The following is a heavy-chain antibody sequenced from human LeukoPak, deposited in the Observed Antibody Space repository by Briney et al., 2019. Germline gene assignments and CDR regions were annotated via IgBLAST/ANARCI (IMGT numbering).Heavy chain of an antibody. D-gene: IGHD1-26*01. V-gene: IGHV3-7*01. CDR3: ARDDVGSLDY. J-gene: IGHJ4*02. CDR2: IKGDDSAR. CDR1: GFTFSTYW. Sequence: GGSLRLSCAASGFTFSTYWMAWVRQAPGKGLEWVANIKGDDSARHQADSVKGRFTISRDNAQNSVYLQMSSLRGEDTAIYYCARDDVGSLDYWGQGTLVTVSS.